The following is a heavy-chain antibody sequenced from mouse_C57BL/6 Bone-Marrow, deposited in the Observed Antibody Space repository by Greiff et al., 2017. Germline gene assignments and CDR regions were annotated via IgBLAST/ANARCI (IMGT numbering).Heavy chain of an antibody. D-gene: IGHD2-2*01. CDR2: IDPENGDT. J-gene: IGHJ1*03. V-gene: IGHV14-4*01. CDR3: TTWFRRWWYFDV. CDR1: GFNIKDDY. Sequence: EVQLVESGAELVRPGASVKLSCTASGFNIKDDYLHWVKQRPEQGLEWIGWIDPENGDTEYASKFQGKATITADTTSDTAYLQLSSLTSEDTAVYYSTTWFRRWWYFDVWGTGTTVTVSS.